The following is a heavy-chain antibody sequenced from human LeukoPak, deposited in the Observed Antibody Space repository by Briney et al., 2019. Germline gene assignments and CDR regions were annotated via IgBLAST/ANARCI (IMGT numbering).Heavy chain of an antibody. CDR1: GFTFDDYA. J-gene: IGHJ3*02. D-gene: IGHD6-13*01. CDR2: ISWNSGSI. CDR3: AKDIVAAAAPGAFDI. V-gene: IGHV3-9*01. Sequence: GGSLRLSCAASGFTFDDYAMHWVRQAPGKGLEWVSGISWNSGSIGYADSVKGRFTISRDNAKNSLYLQMNSLRAEDTALYYCAKDIVAAAAPGAFDIWGQGIMVTVSS.